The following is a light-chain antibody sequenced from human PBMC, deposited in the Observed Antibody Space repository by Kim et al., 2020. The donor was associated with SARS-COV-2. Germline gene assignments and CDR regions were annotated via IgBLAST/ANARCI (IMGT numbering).Light chain of an antibody. J-gene: IGKJ2*01. CDR3: MQVLQIPRT. CDR2: LGS. Sequence: DIVMTQSPLSLPVTPGEPASISCRSSQSLLYSDGYTYLDWYLQKPGQSPQLLIYLGSNRASGVPDRFSGSGSGTDFTLKISRVAAEDFGVYYCMQVLQIPRTFGQGTKLEI. CDR1: QSLLYSDGYTY. V-gene: IGKV2-28*01.